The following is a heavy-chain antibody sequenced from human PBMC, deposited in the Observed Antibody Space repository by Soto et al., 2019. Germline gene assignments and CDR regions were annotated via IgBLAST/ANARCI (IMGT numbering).Heavy chain of an antibody. J-gene: IGHJ4*02. Sequence: GGSLRLSCAASGFTFSSYAMSWVRQAPGKGLEWVSAISGSGGSTYYADSVKGRFTISRDNSKNTLYLQMNSLRAEDTAVYYCAKSHEFGVVILYYFDYWGQGTLVTVSS. CDR2: ISGSGGST. CDR1: GFTFSSYA. CDR3: AKSHEFGVVILYYFDY. D-gene: IGHD3-3*01. V-gene: IGHV3-23*01.